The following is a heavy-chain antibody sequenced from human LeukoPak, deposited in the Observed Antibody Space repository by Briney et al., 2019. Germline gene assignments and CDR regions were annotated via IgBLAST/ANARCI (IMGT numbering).Heavy chain of an antibody. V-gene: IGHV4-34*01. CDR3: ARGRVLLWSGYYLDY. J-gene: IGHJ4*02. D-gene: IGHD3-3*01. Sequence: SETLSLTCAVYGGSFSGYYWSWIRQPPGKGLEWIGEINHSGSTNYNPSLKSRVTISVDTSKNQFSLKLSSVTAADTAVYYCARGRVLLWSGYYLDYWGQGTLVTVSS. CDR2: INHSGST. CDR1: GGSFSGYY.